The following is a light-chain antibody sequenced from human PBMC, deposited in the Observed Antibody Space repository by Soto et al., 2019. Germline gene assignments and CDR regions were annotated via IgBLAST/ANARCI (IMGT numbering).Light chain of an antibody. CDR3: QQYSISPLT. Sequence: EIVLTQSPVTLSLSPGERATLSCRASQSVTSTYVAWVQQKPGQAPRLLIFGASNRATGIPDRFSGSGSGTDFTLTISRLEPEDFAVYYCQQYSISPLTFGGGTKVDIK. CDR1: QSVTSTY. V-gene: IGKV3-20*01. J-gene: IGKJ4*01. CDR2: GAS.